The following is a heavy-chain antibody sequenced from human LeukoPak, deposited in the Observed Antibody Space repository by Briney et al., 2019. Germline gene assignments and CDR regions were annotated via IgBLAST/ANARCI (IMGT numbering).Heavy chain of an antibody. J-gene: IGHJ4*02. CDR3: ARGLIAVAGTGGDY. D-gene: IGHD6-19*01. Sequence: ASVKVSCKASGSTFTSYGVSCVRQAPGQGLEWMVWISAYNGNTNYAQKLQGRVTMTTDTSTSTAYMELRRLRSDDTAVYYCARGLIAVAGTGGDYWGQGTLVTVSS. CDR1: GSTFTSYG. V-gene: IGHV1-18*01. CDR2: ISAYNGNT.